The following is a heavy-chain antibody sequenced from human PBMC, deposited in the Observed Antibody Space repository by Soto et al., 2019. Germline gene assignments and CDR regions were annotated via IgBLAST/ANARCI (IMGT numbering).Heavy chain of an antibody. CDR3: ARIRVEYDSSGYYFDY. J-gene: IGHJ4*02. V-gene: IGHV2-70*01. D-gene: IGHD3-22*01. Sequence: SGPTLVNPTQTLTLTCTCSGFSLSTSGMCVSWIRQPPGKALEWLALIDWDDDKYYSTSLKTRLTISKDTSKNQVVLTMTNMDPVDTATYYCARIRVEYDSSGYYFDYWGQGTLVTVSS. CDR1: GFSLSTSGMC. CDR2: IDWDDDK.